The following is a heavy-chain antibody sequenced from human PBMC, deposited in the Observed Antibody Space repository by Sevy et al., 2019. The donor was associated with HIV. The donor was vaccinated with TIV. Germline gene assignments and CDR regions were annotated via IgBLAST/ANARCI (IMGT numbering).Heavy chain of an antibody. CDR2: ISYSGST. Sequence: SETVSLTCTVSGGSISSNSNYWSWIRQHPGRGLEWIGYISYSGSTYYNPSLKSRITISVDTSKNQFSLKLSSVTAADTALYYCARDNYGGNPIEYWGQGILVTVSS. CDR3: ARDNYGGNPIEY. J-gene: IGHJ4*02. CDR1: GGSISSNSNY. V-gene: IGHV4-31*03. D-gene: IGHD4-17*01.